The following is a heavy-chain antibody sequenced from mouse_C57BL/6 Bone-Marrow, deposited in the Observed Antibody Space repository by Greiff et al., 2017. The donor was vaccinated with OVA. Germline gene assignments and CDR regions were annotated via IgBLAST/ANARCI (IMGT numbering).Heavy chain of an antibody. CDR3: ARAALIRYNGMDY. V-gene: IGHV1-55*01. CDR2: IYPGSGST. J-gene: IGHJ4*01. CDR1: GYTFTSYW. D-gene: IGHD2-12*01. Sequence: QVQLQQPGAELVKPGASVKMSCKASGYTFTSYWITWVKQRPGQGLEWIGDIYPGSGSTNYNEKFQSKATLTIDTSSSTAYMQLRSLTSEDSAVYYCARAALIRYNGMDYWGQGTSVTVSS.